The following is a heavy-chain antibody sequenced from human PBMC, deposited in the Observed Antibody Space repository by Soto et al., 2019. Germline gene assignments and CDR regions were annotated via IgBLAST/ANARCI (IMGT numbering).Heavy chain of an antibody. CDR2: VYYGGTT. V-gene: IGHV4-39*01. Sequence: PSETLSLTCTVSGDSVSRSGSYWGWIRQPQGKGLEWIGSVYYGGTTSYNPSLKSRVTISVDASKNQFSLQLNSVTAADTAVYYCARHQDLAPSTDYWSQGTLVTVSS. CDR1: GDSVSRSGSY. J-gene: IGHJ4*02. CDR3: ARHQDLAPSTDY.